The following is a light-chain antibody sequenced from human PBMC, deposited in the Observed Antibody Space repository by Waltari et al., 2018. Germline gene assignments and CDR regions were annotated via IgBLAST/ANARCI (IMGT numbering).Light chain of an antibody. CDR3: CSFAGNSYV. CDR1: STDLGTYNV. CDR2: EVR. J-gene: IGLJ1*01. Sequence: QSALTQPASMSGSPGQSITISCTGTSTDLGTYNVVSWYQHHPGKAPKLIIYEVRKRPSGISDLFSGSMSGSTASLTISRLQAEDEAEYYCCSFAGNSYVFGTGTKVTVL. V-gene: IGLV2-23*02.